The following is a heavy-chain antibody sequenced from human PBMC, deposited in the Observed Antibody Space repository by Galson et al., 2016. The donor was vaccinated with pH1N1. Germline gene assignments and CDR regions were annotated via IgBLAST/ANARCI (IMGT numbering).Heavy chain of an antibody. D-gene: IGHD2/OR15-2a*01. Sequence: SLRLSCAASGFTFSSYGMYWVRQAPGKGLEWVAVIWYDGSTKYYADSVKGRFTISRDNSKNTLYLQVNSLRRDDTAMYYCTRAIFYDVDLLDYYFDSWGQGTLVTVSS. CDR1: GFTFSSYG. J-gene: IGHJ4*02. V-gene: IGHV3-33*01. CDR2: IWYDGSTK. CDR3: TRAIFYDVDLLDYYFDS.